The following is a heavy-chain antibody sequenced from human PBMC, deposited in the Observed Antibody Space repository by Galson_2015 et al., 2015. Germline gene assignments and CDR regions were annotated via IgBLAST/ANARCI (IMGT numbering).Heavy chain of an antibody. CDR3: ARDRDSGCVGSFDS. D-gene: IGHD6-19*01. J-gene: IGHJ4*02. CDR1: GFTFSSYS. CDR2: ITTSSSTI. V-gene: IGHV3-48*02. Sequence: SLRLSCAASGFTFSSYSMNWVRQAPGKGLEWVSYITTSSSTIYYADSVKGRFTISRDNAKNSLYLQMNSLRDRDTAVYYCARDRDSGCVGSFDSWGQGALVTVTT.